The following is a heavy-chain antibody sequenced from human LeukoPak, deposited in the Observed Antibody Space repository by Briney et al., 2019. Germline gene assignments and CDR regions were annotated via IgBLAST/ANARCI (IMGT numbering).Heavy chain of an antibody. J-gene: IGHJ4*02. Sequence: GRSLRLSCAASGFTFDDYAMDWVRQAPGKGLEWVSGISWNSGSIGYADSVKGRFTISRDNSKNTLYLQMNSLRAEDMAVYYCARALGWYPFDYWGQGTLVTVSS. D-gene: IGHD2-15*01. CDR2: ISWNSGSI. CDR1: GFTFDDYA. V-gene: IGHV3-9*03. CDR3: ARALGWYPFDY.